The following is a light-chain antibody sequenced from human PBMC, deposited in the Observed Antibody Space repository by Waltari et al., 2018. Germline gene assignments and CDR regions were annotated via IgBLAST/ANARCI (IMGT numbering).Light chain of an antibody. Sequence: DIQMTQSPSSLSASAGDRVTITCQASQDISNYLNWYQQKPGKAPKLLIYDASNLETGVPSRFSGSGSGTDFTFTISSLQPEDIATYYCQQYDNLLTFGQGTRLEIK. CDR2: DAS. CDR1: QDISNY. CDR3: QQYDNLLT. V-gene: IGKV1-33*01. J-gene: IGKJ5*01.